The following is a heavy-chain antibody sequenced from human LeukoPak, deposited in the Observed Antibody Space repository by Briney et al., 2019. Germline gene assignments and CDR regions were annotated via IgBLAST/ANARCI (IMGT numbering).Heavy chain of an antibody. V-gene: IGHV3-7*01. CDR1: GFTFSSYW. CDR3: ARDPYCSSTSCVGASYDY. J-gene: IGHJ4*02. Sequence: PGGSLRLSCAASGFTFSSYWMSWVRQAPGKGLEWVANIKQDGSEKYYVDSVKGRFTISRDNAKNSLYLQMNSLRAEDTAVYYCARDPYCSSTSCVGASYDYWGQGTLVTVSS. D-gene: IGHD2-2*01. CDR2: IKQDGSEK.